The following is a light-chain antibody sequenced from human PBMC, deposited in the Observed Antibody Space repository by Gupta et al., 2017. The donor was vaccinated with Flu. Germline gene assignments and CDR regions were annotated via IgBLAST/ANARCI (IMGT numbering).Light chain of an antibody. CDR2: QAS. CDR3: QQRSVWPLT. Sequence: EIVLTQSPVTLSLSPGVTATLSCRTSESIGAQLSWFQQRPGQAPRLLIYQASKRATGIPPRFSGSGSGTEFTLTISSLEPEDFATYYCQQRSVWPLTFGRGTKVEIK. J-gene: IGKJ4*01. CDR1: ESIGAQ. V-gene: IGKV3-11*01.